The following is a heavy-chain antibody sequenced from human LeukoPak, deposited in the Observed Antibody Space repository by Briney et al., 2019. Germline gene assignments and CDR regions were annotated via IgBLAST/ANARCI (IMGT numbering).Heavy chain of an antibody. CDR1: GFAFSIYG. V-gene: IGHV3-23*01. J-gene: IGHJ4*02. Sequence: GGSLRLSCAASGFAFSIYGMSWVRQAPGKGLEWVSAIRGSADNTYYADSVKGRFTISRDNAKNSLYLQMNSLKVEDTGVYYCARDLDGDGSADYWGQGTLVTVSS. CDR3: ARDLDGDGSADY. D-gene: IGHD7-27*01. CDR2: IRGSADNT.